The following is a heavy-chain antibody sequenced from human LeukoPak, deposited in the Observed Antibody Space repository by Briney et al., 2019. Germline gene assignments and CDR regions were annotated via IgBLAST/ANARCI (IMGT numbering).Heavy chain of an antibody. V-gene: IGHV1-69*01. Sequence: GSSLKVSCKASGGTFSSYAISWVRQAPGQGLEWMGGIIPIFGTANYAQKFQGRVTITADESTSTAYMELSSLRSEDTAVYYCARDLLLGSSSTPCRAYYYMDVWGKGTTVTVSS. CDR1: GGTFSSYA. J-gene: IGHJ6*03. CDR3: ARDLLLGSSSTPCRAYYYMDV. D-gene: IGHD6-13*01. CDR2: IIPIFGTA.